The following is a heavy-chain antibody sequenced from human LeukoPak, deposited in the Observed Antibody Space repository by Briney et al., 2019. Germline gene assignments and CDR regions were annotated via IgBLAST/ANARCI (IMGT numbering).Heavy chain of an antibody. Sequence: ASVKVSCEASGGTFSSYAISWVRQAPGQGLEWMGRIIPILGIANYAQKFRGRVTITADKSTSTAYMELSSLRSEDTAVYYCASGYCSGGSCYFDYWGQGTLVTVSS. D-gene: IGHD2-15*01. CDR3: ASGYCSGGSCYFDY. J-gene: IGHJ4*02. CDR2: IIPILGIA. CDR1: GGTFSSYA. V-gene: IGHV1-69*04.